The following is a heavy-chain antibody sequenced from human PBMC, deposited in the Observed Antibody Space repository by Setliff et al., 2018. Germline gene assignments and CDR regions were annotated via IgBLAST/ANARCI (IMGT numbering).Heavy chain of an antibody. V-gene: IGHV4-4*07. J-gene: IGHJ4*02. D-gene: IGHD1-1*01. CDR3: ARDMGQPYYFES. Sequence: PSETLSLTCTVSGGSIDGYYWAWIRQPAGEALEWIGRVYPSGSTNYNPSLESRVTMSIDASRNQFSLLLRSVTAADTAVYYCARDMGQPYYFESWGLGTLVTVSS. CDR2: VYPSGST. CDR1: GGSIDGYY.